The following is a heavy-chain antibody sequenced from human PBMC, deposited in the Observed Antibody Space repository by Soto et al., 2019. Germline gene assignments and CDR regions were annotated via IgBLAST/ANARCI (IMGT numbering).Heavy chain of an antibody. CDR2: ISAYSGHT. D-gene: IGHD6-19*01. J-gene: IGHJ4*02. CDR1: GYTFTNYG. V-gene: IGHV1-18*01. Sequence: QVQLVQSGAEVKKPGASVTVSCKASGYTFTNYGINWVRQAPGQGLEWMGWISAYSGHTNYAQKLQDRVTMTTDTSTSTADMELRSLRSDDPAVSYGARRPHLADNVELDYWGQGTLFTVSS. CDR3: ARRPHLADNVELDY.